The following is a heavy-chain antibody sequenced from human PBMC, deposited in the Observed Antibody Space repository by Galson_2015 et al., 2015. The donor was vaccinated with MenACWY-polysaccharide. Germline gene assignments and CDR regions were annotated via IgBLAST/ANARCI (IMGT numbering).Heavy chain of an antibody. V-gene: IGHV3-23*01. Sequence: SLRLSCAASGFTFSSYAMSWVRQAPGKGLEWVSGVSASGGSTVYTDSAKGRFTMSRDNSKRSLYLQMNSLRAEDTAVYYRAKDTGPGKCPYSWGTFDTWGRGKMGTVSS. J-gene: IGHJ3*02. CDR3: AKDTGPGKCPYSWGTFDT. CDR1: GFTFSSYA. CDR2: VSASGGST. D-gene: IGHD3-10*01.